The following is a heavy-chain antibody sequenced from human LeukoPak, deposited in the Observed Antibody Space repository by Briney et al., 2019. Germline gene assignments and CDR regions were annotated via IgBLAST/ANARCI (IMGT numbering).Heavy chain of an antibody. J-gene: IGHJ5*02. CDR3: ARHSIYCSSTSCYAP. V-gene: IGHV1-18*01. CDR1: GYAFTSYG. CDR2: ISPYNANT. Sequence: ASVKVFCKASGYAFTSYGISWARQAPGQAFEWMGWISPYNANTNYAQNLQGRVTMTTDTSTSTAYMELRSLTSDDTAVDYCARHSIYCSSTSCYAPWGQGTLVTVSS. D-gene: IGHD2-2*01.